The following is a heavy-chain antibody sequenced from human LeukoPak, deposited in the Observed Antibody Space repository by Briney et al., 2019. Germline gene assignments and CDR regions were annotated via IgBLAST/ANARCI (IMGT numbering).Heavy chain of an antibody. V-gene: IGHV3-7*01. Sequence: GGPLRLSCAASGFTFSSYWMSWVRQAPGKGLEWVANIKQDGSEKYYVDSVKGRFTISRDNAKNSLYLQMNSLRAEDTAVYYCARVHDYVWGSYRYYFDYWGQGTLVTVSS. CDR3: ARVHDYVWGSYRYYFDY. CDR2: IKQDGSEK. D-gene: IGHD3-16*02. CDR1: GFTFSSYW. J-gene: IGHJ4*02.